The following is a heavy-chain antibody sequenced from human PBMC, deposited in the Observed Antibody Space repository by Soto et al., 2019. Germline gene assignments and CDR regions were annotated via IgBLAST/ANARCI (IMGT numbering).Heavy chain of an antibody. D-gene: IGHD3-22*01. CDR3: ERGGWEGDSSGYLNY. J-gene: IGHJ4*02. CDR1: GGSISSGGYA. CDR2: IYYSGST. V-gene: IGHV4-31*03. Sequence: PLSLSCTVAGGSISSGGYAWSWIRQHPGKGLEWIGYIYYSGSTYYNPSLKSRVTISVDTSKNQFSLKLSSVTAADTAVYYCERGGWEGDSSGYLNYWGQGTLVTGSS.